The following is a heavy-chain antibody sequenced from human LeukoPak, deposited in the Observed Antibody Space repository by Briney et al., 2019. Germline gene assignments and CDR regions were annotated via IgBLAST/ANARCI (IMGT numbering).Heavy chain of an antibody. CDR1: GGSISIYY. Sequence: SETLSLTCTVSGGSISIYYWSWIRQPPGKGLEWIGSIYYSGSTYYNPSLKSRVTISVDTSKNQFSLKLSSVTAADTAVYYCARGEGGSFDYWGQGTLVTVSS. CDR3: ARGEGGSFDY. J-gene: IGHJ4*02. D-gene: IGHD2-15*01. CDR2: IYYSGST. V-gene: IGHV4-39*07.